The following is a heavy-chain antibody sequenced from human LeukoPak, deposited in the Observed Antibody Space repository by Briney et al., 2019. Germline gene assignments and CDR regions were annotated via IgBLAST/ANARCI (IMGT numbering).Heavy chain of an antibody. Sequence: GGSLRLSCAASGFSFRNYWMSWVRQAPGKGLEWVANIKQDGSEKYYVDSVKGRFTFSRDNAKNSLYLQMNSLGAEDTAVYYCARYSGSYHAFDIWGQGTMVTVSS. CDR3: ARYSGSYHAFDI. CDR2: IKQDGSEK. V-gene: IGHV3-7*04. D-gene: IGHD1-26*01. CDR1: GFSFRNYW. J-gene: IGHJ3*02.